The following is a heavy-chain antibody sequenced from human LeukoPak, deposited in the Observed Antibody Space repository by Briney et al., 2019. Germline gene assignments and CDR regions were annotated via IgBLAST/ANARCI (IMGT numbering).Heavy chain of an antibody. J-gene: IGHJ4*02. V-gene: IGHV5-51*01. Sequence: GESLKISCKGSGYSFSTYWIAWVRQMRGKGLEWMGIIYPADSDTRYSPSFQGQFTISADKSINTAYLQWSSLKASDSAIYYCAGAPTGTAIDSWGQGTLVTVSS. CDR1: GYSFSTYW. CDR2: IYPADSDT. CDR3: AGAPTGTAIDS. D-gene: IGHD6-13*01.